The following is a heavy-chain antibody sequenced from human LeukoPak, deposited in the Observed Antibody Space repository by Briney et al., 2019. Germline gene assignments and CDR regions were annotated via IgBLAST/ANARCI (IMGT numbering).Heavy chain of an antibody. D-gene: IGHD2-2*01. CDR2: FDPEDGET. V-gene: IGHV1-24*01. Sequence: ASVKVSCKVSGYTLTELSMHWVRQAPGKGLEWMGGFDPEDGETIYAQKFQGRVTMTEDTSTDTAYMELSSLRSEDTAVYYCATVSPPYCSSTSCYRYYFDYWGQGTLVTVSS. CDR3: ATVSPPYCSSTSCYRYYFDY. CDR1: GYTLTELS. J-gene: IGHJ4*02.